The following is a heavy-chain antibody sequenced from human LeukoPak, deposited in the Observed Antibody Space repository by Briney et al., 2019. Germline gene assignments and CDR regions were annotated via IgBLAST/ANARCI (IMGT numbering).Heavy chain of an antibody. Sequence: ASVKVSCKASGYTFTSYGISWVRQAPGQGLEWMGWINPNSGGTNYAQKFQGRVTMTRDTSISTAYMELSRLRSDDTAVYYCAREGGPNWFDPWGQGTLVTVSS. CDR3: AREGGPNWFDP. CDR1: GYTFTSYG. V-gene: IGHV1-2*02. CDR2: INPNSGGT. D-gene: IGHD2-15*01. J-gene: IGHJ5*02.